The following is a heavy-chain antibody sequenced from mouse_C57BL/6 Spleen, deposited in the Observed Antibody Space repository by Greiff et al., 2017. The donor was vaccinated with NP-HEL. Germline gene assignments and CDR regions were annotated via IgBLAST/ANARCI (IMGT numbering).Heavy chain of an antibody. J-gene: IGHJ3*01. CDR3: ARSNWAWFAY. CDR2: IHPNSGST. D-gene: IGHD4-1*01. V-gene: IGHV1-64*01. Sequence: VQLQQPGAELVTPGASVKLSCKASGYTFTSYWMHWVKQRPGQGLEWIGMIHPNSGSTNYNEKFKSKATLTVDKSSSTAYMQLSSLTSEDSAVYYCARSNWAWFAYWGQGTLVTVSA. CDR1: GYTFTSYW.